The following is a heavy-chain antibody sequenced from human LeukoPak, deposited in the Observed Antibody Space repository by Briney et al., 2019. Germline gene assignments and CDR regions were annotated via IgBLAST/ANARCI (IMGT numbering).Heavy chain of an antibody. CDR2: INRDGIIT. V-gene: IGHV3-74*01. Sequence: GGPLDLPLKPFGLPFVSYGRHGAAKPQGRGWLWSHLINRDGIITSYADSVKGRFTISRDNAKNTLYLQMHSLKASDTAMYYCARLGSYDFWSGYEEVLGYWGQGTLVTVSS. J-gene: IGHJ4*02. CDR1: GLPFVSYG. CDR3: ARLGSYDFWSGYEEVLGY. D-gene: IGHD3-3*01.